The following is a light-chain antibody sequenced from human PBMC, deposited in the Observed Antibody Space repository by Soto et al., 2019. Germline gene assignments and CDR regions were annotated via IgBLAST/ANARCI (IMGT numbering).Light chain of an antibody. CDR2: EGS. J-gene: IGLJ3*02. Sequence: QSVLTQPASVSGSPGQSITISCTGTSSDVGIYNLVSWYQQHPGKAPKLMLYEGSQRPSGVSYRFSGSKSGNTASLTISGLQAEDEADYYCCSYASSSTWVFGGGTKLTVL. V-gene: IGLV2-23*01. CDR3: CSYASSSTWV. CDR1: SSDVGIYNL.